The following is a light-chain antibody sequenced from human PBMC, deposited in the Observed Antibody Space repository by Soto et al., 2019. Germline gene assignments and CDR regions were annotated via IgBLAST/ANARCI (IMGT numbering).Light chain of an antibody. V-gene: IGKV3-20*01. CDR2: GTS. Sequence: EIVLTQSPGTLSLSPGERATHSCRASQNVSSAYLGWYQQKPGQAPRLLIYGTSSRATGIPDRFSGSGSGTDFTLTISRLEPEDFAVYYCQQYDSFPLIAFGQGTRLEIK. CDR3: QQYDSFPLIA. J-gene: IGKJ5*01. CDR1: QNVSSAY.